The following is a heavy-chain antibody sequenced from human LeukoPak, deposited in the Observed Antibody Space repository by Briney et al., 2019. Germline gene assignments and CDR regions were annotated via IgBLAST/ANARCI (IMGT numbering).Heavy chain of an antibody. D-gene: IGHD3-10*01. CDR1: GGSISSGGYY. CDR2: IYYSGST. Sequence: PSQTLSLTCTVSGGSISSGGYYWSWIRQHPGKGLEWIGYIYYSGSTYYNPSLKSRVTISVDTSKNQFSLKLSSVTAADTAVYYCARAITMVRGVIKEAWSDPWGQGTLVTVSS. V-gene: IGHV4-31*03. CDR3: ARAITMVRGVIKEAWSDP. J-gene: IGHJ5*02.